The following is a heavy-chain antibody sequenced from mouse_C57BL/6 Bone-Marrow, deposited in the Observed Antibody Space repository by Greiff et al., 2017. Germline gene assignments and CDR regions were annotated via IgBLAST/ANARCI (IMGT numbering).Heavy chain of an antibody. D-gene: IGHD2-4*01. Sequence: EVQLKESGPGLVKPSQSLSLTCSVTGYSITSGYYWNWIRQFPGNKLEWMGYISYDGSNNYNPSLKNRISITRDTTKNQFFLKLNSVTTEDTATYYCSRDYYDYDWFAYWGQGTLVTVSA. CDR3: SRDYYDYDWFAY. CDR2: ISYDGSN. V-gene: IGHV3-6*01. J-gene: IGHJ3*01. CDR1: GYSITSGYY.